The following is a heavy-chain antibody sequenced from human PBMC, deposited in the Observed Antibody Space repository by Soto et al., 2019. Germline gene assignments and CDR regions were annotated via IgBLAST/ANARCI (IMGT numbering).Heavy chain of an antibody. Sequence: GGSLRLSCAASGFTFSSYAMSWVRQAPGKGLEWVSAISGSGGSTYPADSVKGRFPISRDNSKNTLYLQMNSLRAEDTAVYYCAKTPNGWVSVYYGSGSYYNGGWFDPWGQGTLVTVSS. CDR2: ISGSGGST. J-gene: IGHJ5*02. CDR1: GFTFSSYA. V-gene: IGHV3-23*01. D-gene: IGHD3-10*01. CDR3: AKTPNGWVSVYYGSGSYYNGGWFDP.